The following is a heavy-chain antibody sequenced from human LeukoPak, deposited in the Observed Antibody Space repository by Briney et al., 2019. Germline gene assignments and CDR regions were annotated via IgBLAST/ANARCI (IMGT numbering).Heavy chain of an antibody. CDR1: GFTFDDYT. CDR2: ISWDGGST. V-gene: IGHV3-43*01. CDR3: AKDIRPHTRDAFDI. J-gene: IGHJ3*02. Sequence: GGSLRLSCAASGFTFDDYTMHWVRQAPGKGLEWVSLISWDGGSTYYADSVKGRFTISRDNSKNSLYLQMNSLRTEDTALYYCAKDIRPHTRDAFDIWGQGTMVTVSS.